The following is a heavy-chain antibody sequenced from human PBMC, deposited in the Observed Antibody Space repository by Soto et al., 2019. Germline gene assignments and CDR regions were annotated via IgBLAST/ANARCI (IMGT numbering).Heavy chain of an antibody. J-gene: IGHJ5*01. D-gene: IGHD7-27*01. V-gene: IGHV1-69*13. CDR2: IIPIFGTA. Sequence: SVKVSCKASGGTFSSYAISWVRQAPGQGLEWMGGIIPIFGTANYAQKFQGRVTITADESTSTAYMELSSLTSEDTAVYYCTGGPPNWGFDSWGQGTPVTVSS. CDR3: TGGPPNWGFDS. CDR1: GGTFSSYA.